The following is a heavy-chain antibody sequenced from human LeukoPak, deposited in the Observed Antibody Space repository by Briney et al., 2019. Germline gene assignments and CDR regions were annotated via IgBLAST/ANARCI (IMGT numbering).Heavy chain of an antibody. CDR2: MDKETNLYAT. Sequence: GGSLQLSCVASGFTFSDSAIHWVRQPSGKGLEWIGHMDKETNLYATALAASVKGRFTVSRDDSKNTAYLHMNSLKTEDTALYYCTRDSGTYNWFDPWGQGTLVTVSS. CDR1: GFTFSDSA. V-gene: IGHV3-73*01. D-gene: IGHD1-26*01. CDR3: TRDSGTYNWFDP. J-gene: IGHJ5*02.